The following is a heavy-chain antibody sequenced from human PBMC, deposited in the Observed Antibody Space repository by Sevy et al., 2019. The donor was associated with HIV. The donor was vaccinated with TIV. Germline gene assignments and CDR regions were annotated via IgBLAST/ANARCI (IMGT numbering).Heavy chain of an antibody. Sequence: GGSLRLSCAASGFTFSKYSMSWVRQPPGKGLEWVSTLSFGCGEINYADSVKGRFTISSDNSKSSVYLQMNNLRTEDMAVYYCAREGCTKPHDYWGQGTLVTVSS. CDR3: AREGCTKPHDY. CDR2: LSFGCGEI. V-gene: IGHV3-23*01. J-gene: IGHJ4*02. CDR1: GFTFSKYS. D-gene: IGHD2-8*01.